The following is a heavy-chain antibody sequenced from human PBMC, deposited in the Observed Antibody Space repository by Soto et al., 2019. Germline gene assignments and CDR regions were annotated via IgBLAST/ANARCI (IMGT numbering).Heavy chain of an antibody. V-gene: IGHV2-5*02. D-gene: IGHD5-12*01. CDR2: IYWDDDK. CDR3: AHRRGGWRDGYTLSPFDY. Sequence: QITLKESGPTLVKPTQTLTLTCTFSGFSLSTSGVGVGWIRQPPGKALEWLSLIYWDDDKRYSSSLKSMLTITKDTSKNQVDLTMTNMDPFDSATEYCAHRRGGWRDGYTLSPFDYWGQGTLVTVSS. J-gene: IGHJ4*02. CDR1: GFSLSTSGVG.